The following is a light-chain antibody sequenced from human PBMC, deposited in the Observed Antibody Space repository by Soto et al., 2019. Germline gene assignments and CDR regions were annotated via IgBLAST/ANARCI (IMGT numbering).Light chain of an antibody. Sequence: DIQMTQSPSSLSASEGDRVTITCQASQDIRDYLNWYHQKPGVAPKLLIYDASNLQTGVPSRFSGDGSGTDFSLTISSLQPEDLGTYYCQQYVEIPYTFGQGTKLEIK. V-gene: IGKV1-33*01. CDR2: DAS. CDR3: QQYVEIPYT. CDR1: QDIRDY. J-gene: IGKJ2*01.